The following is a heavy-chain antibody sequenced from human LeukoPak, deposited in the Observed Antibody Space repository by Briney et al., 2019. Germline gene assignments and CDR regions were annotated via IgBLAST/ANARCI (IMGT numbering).Heavy chain of an antibody. CDR1: GFTFSSYA. D-gene: IGHD5-12*01. J-gene: IGHJ5*02. V-gene: IGHV3-23*01. Sequence: GGSLRLSCAASGFTFSSYAMNWVRQAPGGGLEWVPVISGGGGSTYYADSVKGRFTISRDNSKNTLYLQMNSLRVEDTAVYYCAKSLLDDSGFDYNWFDPWGRGTLVTVSS. CDR3: AKSLLDDSGFDYNWFDP. CDR2: ISGGGGST.